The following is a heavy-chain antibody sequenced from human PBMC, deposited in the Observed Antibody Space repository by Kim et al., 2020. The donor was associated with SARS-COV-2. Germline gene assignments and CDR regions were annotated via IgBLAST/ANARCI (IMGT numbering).Heavy chain of an antibody. V-gene: IGHV2-5*02. Sequence: SGPTLVNPTQTLTLTCTFSGFSLSTSGVGVGWIRQPPGKALEWLAVIYWDDDKRYSPSLKSRVTITKDTSKNQVVLTLTNMDPVDTATYYCARSSSSWNFLDYWGQGTLVTVSS. CDR3: ARSSSSWNFLDY. CDR1: GFSLSTSGVG. D-gene: IGHD6-13*01. J-gene: IGHJ4*02. CDR2: IYWDDDK.